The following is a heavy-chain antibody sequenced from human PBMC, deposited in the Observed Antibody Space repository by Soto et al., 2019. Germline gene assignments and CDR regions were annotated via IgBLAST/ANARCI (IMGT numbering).Heavy chain of an antibody. J-gene: IGHJ4*02. V-gene: IGHV3-30-3*01. CDR2: ISYDGSNK. CDR1: GFTFSSYA. D-gene: IGHD3-10*01. Sequence: GGSLRLSCAASGFTFSSYAMHWVRQAPGKGLEWVAVISYDGSNKYYADSVKGRFTISRDNSKNTLYLQMNSLRAEDTAVYYCARDAVRGVIIWYFDYWGQGTLVTVSS. CDR3: ARDAVRGVIIWYFDY.